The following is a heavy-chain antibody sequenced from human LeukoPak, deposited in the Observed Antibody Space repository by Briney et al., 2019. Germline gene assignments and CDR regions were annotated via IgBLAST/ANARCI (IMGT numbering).Heavy chain of an antibody. D-gene: IGHD3-10*01. CDR3: ARGPSKGMVRGDSLDY. CDR1: GYTFTGYY. V-gene: IGHV1-2*02. Sequence: GASVKVSCKASGYTFTGYYMHWVRQAPGQGLEWMGWINPNSGGTNYAQKFQGRVTMTRDTSISTAYMELSRLRSDDTAVYYCARGPSKGMVRGDSLDYWGQGTLVTVSS. J-gene: IGHJ4*02. CDR2: INPNSGGT.